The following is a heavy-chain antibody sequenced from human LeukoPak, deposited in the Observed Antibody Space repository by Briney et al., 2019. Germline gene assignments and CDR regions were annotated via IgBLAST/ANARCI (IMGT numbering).Heavy chain of an antibody. CDR3: AKDPLVKLYYDSSGGIDY. CDR2: ISGSGGST. CDR1: GFTFSSHA. J-gene: IGHJ4*02. V-gene: IGHV3-23*01. D-gene: IGHD3-22*01. Sequence: GGSLRLSCAVSGFTFSSHAMSWVRQAPGKGLEWVSAISGSGGSTYYADSVKGRFTISRDNSKNTLYLQMNRLRAEDTAVYYCAKDPLVKLYYDSSGGIDYWGQGTLVTVSS.